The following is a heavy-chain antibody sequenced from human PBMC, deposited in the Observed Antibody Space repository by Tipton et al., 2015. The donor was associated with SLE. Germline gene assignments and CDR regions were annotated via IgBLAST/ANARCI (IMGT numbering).Heavy chain of an antibody. CDR3: ARILTGYGDEA. D-gene: IGHD4-17*01. CDR2: IRNDGTNE. V-gene: IGHV3-30*02. Sequence: SLRLSCAASGFTFSASAMHWVRQAPGKGLEWMAFIRNDGTNECYADSVKGRFTISRDNSKSTVFLQMNSLRVEDTAVYYCARILTGYGDEAGGQGTLVTVSS. J-gene: IGHJ4*02. CDR1: GFTFSASA.